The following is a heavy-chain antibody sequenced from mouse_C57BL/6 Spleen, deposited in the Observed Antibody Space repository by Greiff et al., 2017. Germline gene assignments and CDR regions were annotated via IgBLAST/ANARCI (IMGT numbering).Heavy chain of an antibody. V-gene: IGHV1-18*01. CDR3: ARFYYYYDLSYYYAMDY. CDR2: INPNNGGT. J-gene: IGHJ4*01. D-gene: IGHD2-4*01. Sequence: EVQGVESGPELVKPGASVKIPCKASGYTFTDYNMDWVKQSHGKSLEWIGDINPNNGGTIYNQKFKGKATLTVDKSSSTAYMELRSLTSEDTAVYYCARFYYYYDLSYYYAMDYWGQGTSVTVSS. CDR1: GYTFTDYN.